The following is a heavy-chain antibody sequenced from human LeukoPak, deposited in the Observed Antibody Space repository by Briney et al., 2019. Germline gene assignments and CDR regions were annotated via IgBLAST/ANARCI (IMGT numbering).Heavy chain of an antibody. CDR2: ISSSGSTI. J-gene: IGHJ6*02. Sequence: GGSLRLSCAASGFTFSSYAMSWVRQAPGKGLEWVSYISSSGSTIYYADSVKGRFTISRDNAKNSLYLRMNSLRAEDTAVYYCAREGDGYRHYYYYGMDVWGQGTTVTVSS. D-gene: IGHD5-12*01. CDR1: GFTFSSYA. V-gene: IGHV3-48*04. CDR3: AREGDGYRHYYYYGMDV.